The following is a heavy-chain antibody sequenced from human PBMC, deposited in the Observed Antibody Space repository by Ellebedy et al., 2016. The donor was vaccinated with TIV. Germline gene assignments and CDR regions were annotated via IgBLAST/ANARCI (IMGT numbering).Heavy chain of an antibody. D-gene: IGHD5-24*01. CDR3: ARNEYNNWYFDL. CDR2: IYYSGST. Sequence: GSLRLSCTVSDGSISPYYWSWIRQPPGKGLEWIGNIYYSGSTKYNPSLKSRVTISVDTSKNQFSLKLSSVTAADTAVYYCARNEYNNWYFDLWGRGTLVTVSS. J-gene: IGHJ2*01. CDR1: DGSISPYY. V-gene: IGHV4-59*01.